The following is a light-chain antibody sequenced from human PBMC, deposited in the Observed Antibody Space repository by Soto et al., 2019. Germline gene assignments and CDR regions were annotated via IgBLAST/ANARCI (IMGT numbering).Light chain of an antibody. V-gene: IGKV3-11*01. J-gene: IGKJ5*01. CDR3: QQRSNWPIN. CDR1: QSISSN. Sequence: IVMMHSPATLSVSPWERVTLSFRASQSISSNLAWYQQKPGQAPRLLIYDASNRATGIPARFSGSGSGTDFTLTISSLEPEDFAVYYCQQRSNWPINFGQGTRLEI. CDR2: DAS.